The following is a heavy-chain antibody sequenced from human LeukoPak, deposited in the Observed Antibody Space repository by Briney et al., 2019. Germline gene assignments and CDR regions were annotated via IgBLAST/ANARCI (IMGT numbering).Heavy chain of an antibody. D-gene: IGHD2-2*01. Sequence: GASVKVSCKASGGTFSSYAISWVRQAPGQGLEWMGGIIPIFGTANYAQKFQGRVTITTDESTSTAYMELSSLRSEDTAVYYCARNPVAAVVVPAAPDLWYYYYYMDVWAKGPRSPSP. J-gene: IGHJ6*03. CDR3: ARNPVAAVVVPAAPDLWYYYYYMDV. V-gene: IGHV1-69*05. CDR1: GGTFSSYA. CDR2: IIPIFGTA.